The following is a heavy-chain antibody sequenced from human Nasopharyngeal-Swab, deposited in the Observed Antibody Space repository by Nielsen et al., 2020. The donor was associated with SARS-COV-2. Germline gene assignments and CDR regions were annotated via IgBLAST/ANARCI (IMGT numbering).Heavy chain of an antibody. J-gene: IGHJ6*02. CDR1: GGSVSSGSYY. CDR3: ARGIEQQLALYYYYGMDV. CDR2: IYYSGST. D-gene: IGHD6-13*01. Sequence: SETLSLTCTVSGGSVSSGSYYWSWIRQPPGKGLEWIGYIYYSGSTNYNPSLKSRVTISVDTSKNQFSLKLSSVTAADTAVYYCARGIEQQLALYYYYGMDVWGQGTTVTVSS. V-gene: IGHV4-61*01.